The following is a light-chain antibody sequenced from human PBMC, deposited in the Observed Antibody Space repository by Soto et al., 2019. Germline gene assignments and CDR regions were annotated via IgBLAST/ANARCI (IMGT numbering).Light chain of an antibody. CDR2: AAS. CDR1: QGISSY. V-gene: IGKV1-9*01. Sequence: DIQLTQSPSFLSASVGDRVTITCRASQGISSYLAWYQQKPGKAPKLLISAASTLQSGVPSRFSGSGSGTEFPRTISSLQPEDFAAYYCQQLNSYPPYTFGQGTKLEIK. CDR3: QQLNSYPPYT. J-gene: IGKJ2*01.